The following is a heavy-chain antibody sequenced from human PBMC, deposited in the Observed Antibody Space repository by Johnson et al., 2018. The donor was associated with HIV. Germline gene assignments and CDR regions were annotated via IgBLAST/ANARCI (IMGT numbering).Heavy chain of an antibody. V-gene: IGHV3-23*04. CDR3: ARDDLGNPFSSYDAFDI. Sequence: VQLVESGGGVVRPGGSLRLSCAGSGFIFDDYDMTWVRQAPGKGLEWVSAISGSGGSTYYADSVKGRFTISRDNSKNTLYLQMTSLRAEDTAVYYCARDDLGNPFSSYDAFDIWGQGTMVTVSS. J-gene: IGHJ3*02. CDR1: GFIFDDYD. CDR2: ISGSGGST. D-gene: IGHD6-13*01.